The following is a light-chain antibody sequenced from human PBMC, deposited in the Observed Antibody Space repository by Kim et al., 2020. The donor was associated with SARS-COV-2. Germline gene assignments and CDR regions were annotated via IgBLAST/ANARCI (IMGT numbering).Light chain of an antibody. CDR3: QVWDSSSDHRGV. CDR1: NIGSKS. V-gene: IGLV3-21*04. CDR2: YDS. Sequence: PGKAARITCGGNNIGSKSVHWYQQKPGQAPVLVIYYDSDRPSGIPERFSGSNSGNTATLTISRVEAGDEADYYCQVWDSSSDHRGVFGTGTKVTVL. J-gene: IGLJ1*01.